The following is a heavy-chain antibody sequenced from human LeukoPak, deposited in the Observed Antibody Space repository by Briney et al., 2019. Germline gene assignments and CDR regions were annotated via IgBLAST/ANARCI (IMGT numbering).Heavy chain of an antibody. CDR1: GGSISSYY. V-gene: IGHV4-59*01. CDR2: IYCSGST. CDR3: AGSIAAAGFGFDP. J-gene: IGHJ5*02. D-gene: IGHD6-13*01. Sequence: PSETLSLTCTVSGGSISSYYWSWIRQPPGKGLEWIGYIYCSGSTNYNPSLKSRVTISVDTSKNQFSLKLSSVTAADTAVYYCAGSIAAAGFGFDPWGQGTLVTVSS.